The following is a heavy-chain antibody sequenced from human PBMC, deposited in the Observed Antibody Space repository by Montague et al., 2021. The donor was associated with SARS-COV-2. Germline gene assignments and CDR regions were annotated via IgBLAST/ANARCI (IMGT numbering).Heavy chain of an antibody. V-gene: IGHV4-39*01. CDR3: ARHLRDGNRWNLFEADY. Sequence: SETLSLTCTVSGDSISSTDYYWAWMRQPPGKGLEWIASIYYSGSTYYNPSLKSRVTISVDTSKNLFSLQVNSVTPADTSVYYCARHLRDGNRWNLFEADYWGQGALVSVSS. CDR1: GDSISSTDYY. CDR2: IYYSGST. J-gene: IGHJ4*02. D-gene: IGHD5-24*01.